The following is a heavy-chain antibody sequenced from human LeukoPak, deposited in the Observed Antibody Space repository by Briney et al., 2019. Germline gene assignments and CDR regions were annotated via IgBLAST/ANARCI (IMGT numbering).Heavy chain of an antibody. CDR2: INHSGST. CDR3: ARVRITMIVVGLDY. Sequence: SETLSLTCAVYGWSFSGYYWSWIRQPPGKGLEWIGEINHSGSTNYNPSLKSRVTISVDTSKNQFSLKLSSVTAADTAVYYCARVRITMIVVGLDYWGQGTLVTVSS. D-gene: IGHD3-22*01. V-gene: IGHV4-34*01. J-gene: IGHJ4*02. CDR1: GWSFSGYY.